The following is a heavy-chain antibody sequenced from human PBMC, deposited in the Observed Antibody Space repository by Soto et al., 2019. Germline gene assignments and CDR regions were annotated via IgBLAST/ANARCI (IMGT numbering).Heavy chain of an antibody. V-gene: IGHV3-30*18. Sequence: QVQLVESGGGVVQPGRSLRLSCAASGFTFSSYGVHWVRQAPGKGLEWVASVSYDGSNKHYADSVKGRFTICRDNSRNTLDLQMNSLRAEDTAVYYCAKDTYYYDRSGYYTYDHWGQGTQVTVSS. J-gene: IGHJ4*02. D-gene: IGHD3-22*01. CDR2: VSYDGSNK. CDR3: AKDTYYYDRSGYYTYDH. CDR1: GFTFSSYG.